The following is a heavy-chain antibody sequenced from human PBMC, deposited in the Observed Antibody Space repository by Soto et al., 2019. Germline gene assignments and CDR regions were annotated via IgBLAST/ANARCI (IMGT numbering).Heavy chain of an antibody. CDR3: ARDQGSHPGD. CDR1: GLSISSGDW. D-gene: IGHD6-13*01. CDR2: IHHSGST. J-gene: IGHJ4*02. Sequence: QVQLQESGPGLVRPSGTVSLTCAVSGLSISSGDWWSWVHQPPGKGLKWIGEIHHSGSTNYNPSLKSRVTMSVVPSKDLFSLTLTSVTAADTAFYYCARDQGSHPGDWGQGTLVSVSS. V-gene: IGHV4-4*02.